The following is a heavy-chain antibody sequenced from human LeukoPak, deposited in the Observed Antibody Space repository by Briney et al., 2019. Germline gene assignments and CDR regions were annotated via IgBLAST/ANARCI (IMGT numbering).Heavy chain of an antibody. Sequence: GGSLRLSCAASGFTFTDHYMTWIRQAPGRGLEWVAYADNSGSATYYADSVQGRFTISRDNAKKSLFLQMNSLRAEDTALYYCAKGPFGIVVRPGYYFDYWGQGTLVTVSS. CDR2: ADNSGSAT. CDR1: GFTFTDHY. D-gene: IGHD2-15*01. CDR3: AKGPFGIVVRPGYYFDY. V-gene: IGHV3-11*01. J-gene: IGHJ4*02.